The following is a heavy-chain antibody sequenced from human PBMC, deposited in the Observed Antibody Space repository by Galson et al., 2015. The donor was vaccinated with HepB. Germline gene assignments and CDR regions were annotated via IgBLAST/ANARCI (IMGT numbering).Heavy chain of an antibody. CDR2: ISAYNGNT. CDR3: ARGRMVRELADAFDI. J-gene: IGHJ3*02. D-gene: IGHD3-10*01. CDR1: GYTFTSYG. V-gene: IGHV1-18*01. Sequence: SVKVSCKASGYTFTSYGISWVRQAPGQGLEWMGWISAYNGNTNYAQKLQGRVTMTTDTSTSTAYMELRSLRSDDTAVYYCARGRMVRELADAFDIWGQGTMVTVSS.